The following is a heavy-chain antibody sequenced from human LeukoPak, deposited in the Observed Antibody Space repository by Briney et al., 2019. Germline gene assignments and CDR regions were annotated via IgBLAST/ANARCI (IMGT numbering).Heavy chain of an antibody. Sequence: SVKVSCKASGGTFSSYAISWVRQAPGQGLEWMGRIIPILGIANYAQKFQGRVTITADKSTSTAYMELSSLRSEDTAVYYCARVRCSSTSCYSSFDPWGQGTLVTVSS. CDR3: ARVRCSSTSCYSSFDP. CDR2: IIPILGIA. J-gene: IGHJ5*02. V-gene: IGHV1-69*04. D-gene: IGHD2-2*01. CDR1: GGTFSSYA.